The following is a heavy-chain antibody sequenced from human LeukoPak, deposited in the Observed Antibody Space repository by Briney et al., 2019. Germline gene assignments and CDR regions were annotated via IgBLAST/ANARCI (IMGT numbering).Heavy chain of an antibody. CDR3: ARARSAAGNFDY. CDR2: IYYSGST. D-gene: IGHD6-13*01. CDR1: GGSISSGGYY. V-gene: IGHV4-31*02. J-gene: IGHJ4*02. Sequence: SQTLSLTWTVSGGSISSGGYYWSWIRQHPGKGLEWIGYIYYSGSTYYSPSLKSRVTISADTSKNQFSLKLSSVTAADTAVYYCARARSAAGNFDYWGQGTLVTVSS.